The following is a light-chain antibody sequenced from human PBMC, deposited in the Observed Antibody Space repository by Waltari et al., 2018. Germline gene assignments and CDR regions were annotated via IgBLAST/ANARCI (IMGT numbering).Light chain of an antibody. CDR1: KGISNY. CDR2: AAY. CDR3: LHHHSYPLT. J-gene: IGKJ2*01. Sequence: DIQMTQSPSSLSASVGDRGTITCRASKGISNYVALFQQKTGKVPKRLIFAAYTLESGVPPRFSGSGSGTEFTLTISSLQPEDFATYYCLHHHSYPLTFGPGTKLQMK. V-gene: IGKV1-17*03.